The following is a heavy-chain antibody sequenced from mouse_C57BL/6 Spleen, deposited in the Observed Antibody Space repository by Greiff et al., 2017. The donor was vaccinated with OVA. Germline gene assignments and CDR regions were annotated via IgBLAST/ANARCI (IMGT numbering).Heavy chain of an antibody. V-gene: IGHV5-17*01. J-gene: IGHJ1*03. Sequence: EVMLVESGGGLVKPGGSLKLSCAASGFTFSDYGMHWVRQAPEKGLEWVAYISSGSSTIYYADTVKGRFTISRDNAKNTLFLQMTSLRSEDTAMYYGARPRTTVVATNFDVWGTGTTVTVSS. D-gene: IGHD1-1*01. CDR1: GFTFSDYG. CDR2: ISSGSSTI. CDR3: ARPRTTVVATNFDV.